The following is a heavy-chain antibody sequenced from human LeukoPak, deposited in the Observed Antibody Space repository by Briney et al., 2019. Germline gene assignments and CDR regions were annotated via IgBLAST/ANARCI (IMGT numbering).Heavy chain of an antibody. CDR2: IHPNNGAT. J-gene: IGHJ4*02. D-gene: IGHD3-10*01. Sequence: GDSVKVSCKASGYTFTGSGWYLYWLRQAPGQGLECVGWIHPNNGATLYAQKFQGRVAMTTDTSISTAYMELSRLRPDDTAVYYCPRDGLAQMVDFDYWGQGTLVTVSS. V-gene: IGHV1-2*02. CDR1: GYTFTGSGWY. CDR3: PRDGLAQMVDFDY.